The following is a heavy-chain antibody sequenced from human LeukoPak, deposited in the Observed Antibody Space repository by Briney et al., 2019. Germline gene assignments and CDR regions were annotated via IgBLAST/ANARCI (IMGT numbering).Heavy chain of an antibody. CDR3: ARRESSRWYSI. D-gene: IGHD6-13*01. J-gene: IGHJ4*02. Sequence: SETLSLTCSVSGASINSSNYFWGWIRQPPGKGLEWIGSIYYSGSTYYNPSLESRVTIFVDTSKEQLSLNLISLTAADTAVYYCARRESSRWYSIWGQGTLVTVSS. CDR2: IYYSGST. V-gene: IGHV4-39*01. CDR1: GASINSSNYF.